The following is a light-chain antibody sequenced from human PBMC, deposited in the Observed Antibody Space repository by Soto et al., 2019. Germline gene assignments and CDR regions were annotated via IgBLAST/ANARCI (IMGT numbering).Light chain of an antibody. CDR2: EVS. V-gene: IGLV2-8*01. J-gene: IGLJ1*01. CDR1: SSDVGGYNY. Sequence: QSALTQPPSASGSPGQSVTISCTGTSSDVGGYNYVSWYQQHPGKAPKLMIYEVSNRPLGVPDRFSGSTSGNTASLTVSGLQAQDETDYYCTSYAGSNNYVFGTRTQLTVL. CDR3: TSYAGSNNYV.